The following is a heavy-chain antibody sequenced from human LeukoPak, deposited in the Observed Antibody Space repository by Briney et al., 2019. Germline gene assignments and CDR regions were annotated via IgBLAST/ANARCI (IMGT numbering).Heavy chain of an antibody. CDR3: ARAPHGDILTGWDYFDS. CDR1: GFTFSSYA. CDR2: ISSDSTDI. D-gene: IGHD3-9*01. J-gene: IGHJ4*02. Sequence: GRSLRLSCAASGFTFSSYAMHWVRQAPGKGLEWISSISSDSTDIDYLDSVRGRFTVSRDNTMKSLSLQMNSLRVEDTAMYYCARAPHGDILTGWDYFDSWGPGTLVTVSS. V-gene: IGHV3-21*01.